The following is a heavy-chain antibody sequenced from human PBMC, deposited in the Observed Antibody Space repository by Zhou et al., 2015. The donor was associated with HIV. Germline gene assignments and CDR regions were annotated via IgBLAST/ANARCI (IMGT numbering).Heavy chain of an antibody. D-gene: IGHD1-1*01. CDR2: ISYDGSDK. J-gene: IGHJ3*02. V-gene: IGHV3-30*03. Sequence: QVQLVESGGGVVQPGRSLRLSCAASGFTFSSYDMHWVRQAPGNGLEWVAVISYDGSDKYYVDSVKGRFTISRDNSKNTLYLQMNSLRVEDMALYYCAREGTTHELGKDAFDIWGQGTMVTVSS. CDR1: GFTFSSYD. CDR3: AREGTTHELGKDAFDI.